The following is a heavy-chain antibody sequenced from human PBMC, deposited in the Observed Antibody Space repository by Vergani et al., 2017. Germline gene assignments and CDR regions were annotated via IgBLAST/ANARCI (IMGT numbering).Heavy chain of an antibody. Sequence: QVQLVESGGGVVQPGRSLRLSCAASGLTFSSYAMHWVRQAPGKGLEWVAVISYDGSNKYYADSVKGRFTISRDNSKNTLYLQMNSLRAEDTALYYCARDPGRYDFWSGYRPRDWYFDLWGRGTLVTVSS. V-gene: IGHV3-30*04. CDR1: GLTFSSYA. D-gene: IGHD3-3*01. J-gene: IGHJ2*01. CDR3: ARDPGRYDFWSGYRPRDWYFDL. CDR2: ISYDGSNK.